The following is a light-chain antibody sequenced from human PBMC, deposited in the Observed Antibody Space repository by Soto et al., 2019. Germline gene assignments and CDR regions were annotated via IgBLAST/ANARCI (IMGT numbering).Light chain of an antibody. J-gene: IGLJ2*01. CDR3: ETWDINTHVV. Sequence: QSVLTQSSSASAYLGSSVKLTCTLSSGHSSYIIAWHQQQPGKAPRYLMNLEGSGSFNKGSGVPDRFSGSSSGADRYLTISNLQFEDEADYYCETWDINTHVVFGGGTKLTVL. CDR2: LEGSGSF. V-gene: IGLV4-60*02. CDR1: SGHSSYI.